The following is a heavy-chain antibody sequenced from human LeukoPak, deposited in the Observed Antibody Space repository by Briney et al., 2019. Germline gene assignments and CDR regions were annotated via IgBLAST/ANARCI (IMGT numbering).Heavy chain of an antibody. CDR1: GFTFSSYW. V-gene: IGHV3-74*01. D-gene: IGHD1-26*01. CDR2: LSTVGSST. Sequence: GGSLRLSRAPSGFTFSSYWMHWVRHAPGEGLVWVSRLSTVGSSTSYADSVKGRFTISRDNAKNTLYLQMNSLRSEDTAVYYCARGVVVGATSALGHGGQGTLVTVSS. J-gene: IGHJ4*02. CDR3: ARGVVVGATSALGH.